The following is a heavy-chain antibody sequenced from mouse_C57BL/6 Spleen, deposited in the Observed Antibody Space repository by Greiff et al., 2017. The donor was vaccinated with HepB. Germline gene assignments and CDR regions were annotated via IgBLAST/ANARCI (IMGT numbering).Heavy chain of an antibody. CDR1: GYTFTSYG. Sequence: VKLVESGAELARPGASVKLSCKASGYTFTSYGISWVKQRTGQGLEWIGEIYPRSGNTYYNEKFKGKATLTADKSSSTAYMELRSLTSEDSAVDFCARWDYYGNYFDYWGQGTTLTVSS. D-gene: IGHD2-1*01. CDR2: IYPRSGNT. J-gene: IGHJ2*01. V-gene: IGHV1-81*01. CDR3: ARWDYYGNYFDY.